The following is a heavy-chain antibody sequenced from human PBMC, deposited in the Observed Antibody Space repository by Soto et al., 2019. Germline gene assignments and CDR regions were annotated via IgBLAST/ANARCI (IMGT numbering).Heavy chain of an antibody. CDR3: ESPVEGHFDS. V-gene: IGHV3-48*02. CDR1: GFPFSIYS. D-gene: IGHD6-19*01. Sequence: EVQLVESGGGLVQPGGSLRLTCVASGFPFSIYSMNWVRQAPGKGLEWSSYITSDTNTIKYADSVKGRFTISRDNAKNLVYQKMNSLRDEDRAVYFCESPVEGHFDSWGQGPVVTFPS. CDR2: ITSDTNTI. J-gene: IGHJ4*02.